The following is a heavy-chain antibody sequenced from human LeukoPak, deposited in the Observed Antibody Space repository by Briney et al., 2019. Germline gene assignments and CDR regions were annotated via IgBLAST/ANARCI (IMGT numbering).Heavy chain of an antibody. CDR2: ISAYNGDT. Sequence: ASVKVSCKASGYTFTSYGISWVRQAPGQGLEWMGWISAYNGDTNYAQKLQGRVTMTTDTSTSTAYMELRSLRSDDTAVCYCARGLQENLAWLQAFSAFDIWGQGTMVTVSS. D-gene: IGHD6-19*01. CDR1: GYTFTSYG. V-gene: IGHV1-18*01. J-gene: IGHJ3*02. CDR3: ARGLQENLAWLQAFSAFDI.